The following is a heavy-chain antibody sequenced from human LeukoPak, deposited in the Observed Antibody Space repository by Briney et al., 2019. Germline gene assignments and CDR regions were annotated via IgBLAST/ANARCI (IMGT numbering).Heavy chain of an antibody. CDR3: ARGRTYCYDSSGYRFDY. Sequence: ASVKVSCKASGGTFSSYAISWVRQAPGQGLEWMGGIIPIFGTANYAQKFQGRVTITADESTSTAYMELSSLRSEDTAVYYCARGRTYCYDSSGYRFDYWGQGTLVTVSS. CDR1: GGTFSSYA. V-gene: IGHV1-69*13. D-gene: IGHD3-22*01. J-gene: IGHJ4*02. CDR2: IIPIFGTA.